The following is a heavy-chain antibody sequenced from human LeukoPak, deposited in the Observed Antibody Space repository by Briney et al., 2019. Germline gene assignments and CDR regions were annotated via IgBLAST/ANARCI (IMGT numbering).Heavy chain of an antibody. CDR2: ISGNGDST. CDR3: ARVLHKRNYDSSDYYGS. D-gene: IGHD3-22*01. J-gene: IGHJ5*02. Sequence: PGGSLRLSCAASGFTLSRYSMNWVRQAPGKGLQWVSVISGNGDSTYYADSVKGRFTISRDNAKNSLYLQLNSLRAEDTAVYYCARVLHKRNYDSSDYYGSWGQGTLVTVSS. V-gene: IGHV3-48*01. CDR1: GFTLSRYS.